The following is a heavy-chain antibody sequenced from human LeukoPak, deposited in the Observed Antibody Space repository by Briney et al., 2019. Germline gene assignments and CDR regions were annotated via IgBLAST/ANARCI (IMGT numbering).Heavy chain of an antibody. J-gene: IGHJ4*02. CDR2: IWYDGSNK. Sequence: GGSLRLSCAASGFTFSSYGVHWVRQAPGKGLEWVAVIWYDGSNKYYADSVKGRFTISRDNSKNTLYLQMNSLRAEDTAVYYCARDQRYGDYWSGFDYWGQGTLVTVSS. D-gene: IGHD4-17*01. CDR1: GFTFSSYG. V-gene: IGHV3-33*01. CDR3: ARDQRYGDYWSGFDY.